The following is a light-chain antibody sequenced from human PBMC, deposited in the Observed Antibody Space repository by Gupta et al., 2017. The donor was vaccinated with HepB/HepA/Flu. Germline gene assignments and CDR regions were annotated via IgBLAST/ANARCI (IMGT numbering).Light chain of an antibody. CDR3: QVWDTSSDQGV. Sequence: SYVLSQPPSVSVAPGKTATITCAGNNIGSKNVHWYQQKPGQAPALLVCDDSNRPSGIPERFSGSNSGNMATLTISRVEAGDEADYYCQVWDTSSDQGVFGGGTKVTVL. CDR2: DDS. V-gene: IGLV3-21*03. CDR1: NIGSKN. J-gene: IGLJ3*02.